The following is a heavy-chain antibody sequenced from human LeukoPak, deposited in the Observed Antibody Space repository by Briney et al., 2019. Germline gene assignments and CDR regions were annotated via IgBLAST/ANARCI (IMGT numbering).Heavy chain of an antibody. D-gene: IGHD1-26*01. J-gene: IGHJ4*02. Sequence: GGSLTLSCSASGFTFSRYAMHWVRQAPGKGLEYVSGINDNGGRTHYGDSVKGRFSISRDNSKNTLHLQMSTLRAEDTALYYCVKDVGGSYAFDYWGQGILASVAS. CDR2: INDNGGRT. V-gene: IGHV3-64D*09. CDR1: GFTFSRYA. CDR3: VKDVGGSYAFDY.